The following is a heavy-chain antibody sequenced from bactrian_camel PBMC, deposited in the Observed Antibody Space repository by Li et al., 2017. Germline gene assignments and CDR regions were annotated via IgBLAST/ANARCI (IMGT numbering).Heavy chain of an antibody. D-gene: IGHD3*01. J-gene: IGHJ4*01. CDR3: AAGSGVILPLDSKEYGL. V-gene: IGHV3S63*01. Sequence: HVQLVESGGGSVQAGGSLRLSCVASGDSYCMGWFRRAPGKEREGVAVLFTGSGRSTYADSVKGRFTISRDNAKNSIDLQMNNLKPEDTAMYYCAAGSGVILPLDSKEYGLWGQGTQVTVS. CDR1: GDSYC. CDR2: LFTGSGRS.